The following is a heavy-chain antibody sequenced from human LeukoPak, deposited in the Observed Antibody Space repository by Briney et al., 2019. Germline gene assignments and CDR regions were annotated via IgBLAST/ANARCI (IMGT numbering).Heavy chain of an antibody. D-gene: IGHD3-10*01. CDR3: STVRGVTTFDN. V-gene: IGHV3-7*05. CDR1: GFTFSNYW. J-gene: IGHJ4*02. Sequence: GGSLRLSCAASGFTFSNYWMSWVRQAPGKGLEWVAHINQDGSEKYYVDSVKGRFTISRDNAKNSLYLQMNSLRAEDTAVYYCSTVRGVTTFDNWGQGTLVTVSS. CDR2: INQDGSEK.